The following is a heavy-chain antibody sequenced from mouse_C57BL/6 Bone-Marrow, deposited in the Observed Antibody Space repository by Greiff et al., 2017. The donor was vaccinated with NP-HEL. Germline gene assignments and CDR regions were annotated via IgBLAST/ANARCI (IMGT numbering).Heavy chain of an antibody. CDR2: ISNGGGST. CDR1: GFTFSDYY. D-gene: IGHD2-3*01. J-gene: IGHJ3*01. Sequence: EVKLVESGGGLVQPGGSLKLSCAASGFTFSDYYMYWVRQTPEKRLEWVAYISNGGGSTYYPDTVKGRFTISRDNAKNTLYLQMSRLKSDDTAMYYCARDMTFAYWGQGTLVTVSA. V-gene: IGHV5-12*01. CDR3: ARDMTFAY.